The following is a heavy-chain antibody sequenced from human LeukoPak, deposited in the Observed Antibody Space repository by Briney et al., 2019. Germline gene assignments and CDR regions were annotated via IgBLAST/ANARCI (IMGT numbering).Heavy chain of an antibody. CDR3: ARDRVLLWFGEFSFGDWFDP. Sequence: ASVKVSCKASGYTFTSYGISWVRQAPGQGLEWMGWISAYNGNTNYAQKLHGRVTMTTDTSTSTAYMELRSLRSDDTAVYYCARDRVLLWFGEFSFGDWFDPWGQGTLVTVSS. D-gene: IGHD3-10*01. J-gene: IGHJ5*02. CDR1: GYTFTSYG. V-gene: IGHV1-18*01. CDR2: ISAYNGNT.